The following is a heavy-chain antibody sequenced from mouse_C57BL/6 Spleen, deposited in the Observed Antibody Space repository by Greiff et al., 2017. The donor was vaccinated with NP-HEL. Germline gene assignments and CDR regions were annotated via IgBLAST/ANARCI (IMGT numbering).Heavy chain of an antibody. V-gene: IGHV7-3*01. Sequence: EVKLMESGGGLVQPGGSLSLSCAASGFTFTDYYMSWVRQPPGKALEWLGFIRNKANGYTTEYSASVKGRFTISRANSQSILYLQMSALSAEERAAYYCARYNGPDYYAGGYGGQRPSVTVSS. CDR1: GFTFTDYY. D-gene: IGHD1-2*01. CDR3: ARYNGPDYYAGGY. CDR2: IRNKANGYTT. J-gene: IGHJ4*01.